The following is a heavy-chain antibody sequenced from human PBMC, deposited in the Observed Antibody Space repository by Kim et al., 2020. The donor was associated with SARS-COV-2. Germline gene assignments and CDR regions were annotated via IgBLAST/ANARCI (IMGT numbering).Heavy chain of an antibody. V-gene: IGHV3-30-3*01. CDR1: GFTLSSYA. Sequence: GGSLRLSCAASGFTLSSYAMHWVRQAPGKGLEWVAVISDDGSNEYYADPVKGRFSISRDNFKNTLYLQMNSLRVEDTAVYYCARSRDGYNYNNPIDFWGQGTLVTVSS. CDR2: ISDDGSNE. CDR3: ARSRDGYNYNNPIDF. J-gene: IGHJ4*02. D-gene: IGHD5-12*01.